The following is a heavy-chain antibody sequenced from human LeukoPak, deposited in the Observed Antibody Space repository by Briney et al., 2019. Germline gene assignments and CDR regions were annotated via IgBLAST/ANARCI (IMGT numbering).Heavy chain of an antibody. CDR1: GGSISSYY. CDR3: ARDRWELRPRAFDI. J-gene: IGHJ3*02. V-gene: IGHV4-59*01. Sequence: PSETLSLTCTVSGGSISSYYWSWIRQSPGKGLEWIGNIYYSGSTNYNPSLKSRVTISVDTSKNQFSLKVSSVTAADTAVYYCARDRWELRPRAFDIWGQGTMVTVSS. D-gene: IGHD1-26*01. CDR2: IYYSGST.